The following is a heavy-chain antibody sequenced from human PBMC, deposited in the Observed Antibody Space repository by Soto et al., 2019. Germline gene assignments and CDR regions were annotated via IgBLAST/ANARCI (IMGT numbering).Heavy chain of an antibody. CDR2: IYHSGTT. Sequence: SETLSLTCTVSAGSISSDNYYWTWIRQHPGKGLEWIGYIYHSGTTYYNPSLKSRLIISVDTSKNQFSLKLRSVTAADTAAYYCARDRRLVVAGIRYYGMDVWGQGTTVTVSS. D-gene: IGHD6-19*01. CDR1: AGSISSDNYY. CDR3: ARDRRLVVAGIRYYGMDV. V-gene: IGHV4-31*03. J-gene: IGHJ6*02.